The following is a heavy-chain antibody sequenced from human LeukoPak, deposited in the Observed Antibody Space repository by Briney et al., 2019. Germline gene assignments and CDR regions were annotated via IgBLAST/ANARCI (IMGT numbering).Heavy chain of an antibody. Sequence: GGSLRLSCAASGFTFSSYAMRWVRQARGKGLEWVAVISYDGSNKYYADSVKGRFTVSRDNSKNTLYLQMNSLRAEDTAVYYCARDGVYSSSSFDYWGQGTLVTVSS. CDR1: GFTFSSYA. V-gene: IGHV3-30-3*01. J-gene: IGHJ4*02. D-gene: IGHD6-6*01. CDR3: ARDGVYSSSSFDY. CDR2: ISYDGSNK.